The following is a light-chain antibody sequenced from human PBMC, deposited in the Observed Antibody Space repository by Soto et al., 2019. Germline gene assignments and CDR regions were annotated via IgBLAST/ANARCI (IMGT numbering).Light chain of an antibody. CDR2: DGS. J-gene: IGKJ1*01. CDR3: QQYNTFST. Sequence: DIQMTQSPSTLSASVGDRVTITCRASQTISSWLAWYQQKPGKAPKLLIYDGSTLESGVPSRFSGSGSGTEFTLTISSLQPDDFATYYCQQYNTFSTFGQGTKVEIK. CDR1: QTISSW. V-gene: IGKV1-5*01.